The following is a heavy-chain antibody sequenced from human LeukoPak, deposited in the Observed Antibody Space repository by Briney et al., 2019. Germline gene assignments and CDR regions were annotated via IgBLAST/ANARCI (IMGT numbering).Heavy chain of an antibody. CDR3: ARDVVRRITMTTNDAFDI. D-gene: IGHD3-22*01. V-gene: IGHV1-69*04. J-gene: IGHJ3*02. CDR2: IIPILGIA. Sequence: WASVKVSCEASGGTFSSYAISWVRQAPGQGLEWMGRIIPILGIANYAQKFQGRVTITADKSTSTAYMELSSLRSEDTAVYYCARDVVRRITMTTNDAFDIWGQGTMVTVSS. CDR1: GGTFSSYA.